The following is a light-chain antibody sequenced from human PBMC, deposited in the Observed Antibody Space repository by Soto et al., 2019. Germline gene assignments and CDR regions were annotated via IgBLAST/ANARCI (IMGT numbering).Light chain of an antibody. CDR1: QSVSSSY. J-gene: IGKJ1*01. CDR3: HQRQRWPRT. V-gene: IGKV3-20*01. CDR2: GAS. Sequence: EIVLTQSPGTLSLSPGERATLSCRASQSVSSSYLAWYQQKPGQPPRLLIYGASSRATGIPDRFSGSGSGTDFTLTITSLEPEDFAFYYCHQRQRWPRTFGQGTKVDIK.